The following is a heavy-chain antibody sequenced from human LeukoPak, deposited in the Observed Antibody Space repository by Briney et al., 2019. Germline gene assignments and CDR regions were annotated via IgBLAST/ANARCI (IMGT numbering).Heavy chain of an antibody. Sequence: PGGSLRLSCAGSGFTSRSYWMTWVRQAPGKGLEWVSNINQDGSEKYYVDSVKGRFTISRDNAKNSLYLQMNSLRAEDTAVYYCARARRRTTVGTAHYFDYWGQGTLVTVSS. CDR3: ARARRRTTVGTAHYFDY. CDR1: GFTSRSYW. D-gene: IGHD4-17*01. J-gene: IGHJ4*02. V-gene: IGHV3-7*01. CDR2: INQDGSEK.